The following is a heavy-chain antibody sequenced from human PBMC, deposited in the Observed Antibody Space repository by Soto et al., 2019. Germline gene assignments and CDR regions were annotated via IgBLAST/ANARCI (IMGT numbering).Heavy chain of an antibody. Sequence: LXLSCAASGFTCNNSSMTWVRQAPGQGLEWVASISENGGSRGGTYYADSVKGRFTISRDNSKNTLYLQVDSLTGADTAVYYCASAKAVVIAPLGIWGQGALVTVSS. D-gene: IGHD2-21*01. J-gene: IGHJ3*02. CDR3: ASAKAVVIAPLGI. CDR2: ISENGGSRGGT. CDR1: GFTCNNSS. V-gene: IGHV3-23*01.